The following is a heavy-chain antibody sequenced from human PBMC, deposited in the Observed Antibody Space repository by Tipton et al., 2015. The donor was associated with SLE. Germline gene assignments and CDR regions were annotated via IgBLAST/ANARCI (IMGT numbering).Heavy chain of an antibody. CDR1: GGSISSYY. J-gene: IGHJ4*02. D-gene: IGHD4-11*01. CDR2: IYTSGGT. CDR3: ARLGGYSTYFDY. V-gene: IGHV4-4*07. Sequence: TLSLTCTVSGGSISSYYWSWIRQPAGKGLERIGRIYTSGGTNYNPSLKSRVTMSVDTSKNQFSLKLSSVTAADTAVYYCARLGGYSTYFDYWGQGTLVTVSS.